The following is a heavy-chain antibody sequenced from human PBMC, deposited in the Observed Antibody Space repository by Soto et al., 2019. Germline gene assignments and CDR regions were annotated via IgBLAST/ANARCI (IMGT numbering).Heavy chain of an antibody. D-gene: IGHD6-19*01. CDR1: GYTFSDYY. V-gene: IGHV1-69*13. CDR3: ARVASNSTGWYIWFDP. Sequence: SVKFSCKASGYTFSDYYIHWVRQAPGQGLEWMGWINPKFGTTNYAQKFRGTVTITADESTSTAYMELNNLRSEDTAVYYCARVASNSTGWYIWFDPWGQGTLVTVSS. CDR2: INPKFGTT. J-gene: IGHJ5*02.